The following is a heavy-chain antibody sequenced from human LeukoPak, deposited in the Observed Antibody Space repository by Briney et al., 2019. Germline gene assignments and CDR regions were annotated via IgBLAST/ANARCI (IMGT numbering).Heavy chain of an antibody. V-gene: IGHV3-23*01. CDR2: ISGSGGST. CDR1: GFTFSSYA. CDR3: ARGGGRHVEY. J-gene: IGHJ4*02. Sequence: GGSLRLSCAASGFTFSSYAMSWVRQAPGKGLEWVPAISGSGGSTYYADSVKGRFTISRDNSKNTLYLQMNSLRAEDTAVYYCARGGGRHVEYWGQGNLVTVSS. D-gene: IGHD2/OR15-2a*01.